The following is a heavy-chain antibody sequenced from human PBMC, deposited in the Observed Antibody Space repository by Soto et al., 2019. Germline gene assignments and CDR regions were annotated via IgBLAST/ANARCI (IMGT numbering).Heavy chain of an antibody. Sequence: GASVKVSCKASGYTFTNYDINWVRQATGQGLEWMGWMNPNSGNTGYAQKFQGRVTMTRNTSISTAYMELSSLRSEDTAVYYCARAALAARRSQRYNWFDPWGQGTLVTVSS. CDR1: GYTFTNYD. CDR2: MNPNSGNT. CDR3: ARAALAARRSQRYNWFDP. D-gene: IGHD6-6*01. V-gene: IGHV1-8*01. J-gene: IGHJ5*02.